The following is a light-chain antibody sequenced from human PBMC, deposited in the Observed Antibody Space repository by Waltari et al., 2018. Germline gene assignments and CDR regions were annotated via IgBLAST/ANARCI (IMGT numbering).Light chain of an antibody. CDR1: GSNIWPGHD. Sequence: QSVLTQPPSVSGAPGQRVTISCTGRGSNIWPGHDVHCYQQLPRAAPKLLIYGSTSRPLGVPARFFGSTSGTSASLAIIGLQAEDEAEYYCQSYDTSLSVVFGGGTKLTVL. CDR3: QSYDTSLSVV. V-gene: IGLV1-40*01. J-gene: IGLJ3*02. CDR2: GST.